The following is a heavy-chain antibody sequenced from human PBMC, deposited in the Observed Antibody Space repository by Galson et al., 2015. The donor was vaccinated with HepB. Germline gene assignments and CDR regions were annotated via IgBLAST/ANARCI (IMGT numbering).Heavy chain of an antibody. Sequence: SLRLSCAASGFTSSSYGMHWVRQAPGKGLEWVAVIWYDGSYKYYADSVKGRFTISRDNSKNTLYLQMNSLRAEDTAVYYCARDTNGGYLGGGFDYWGQGTLVTVSS. CDR2: IWYDGSYK. V-gene: IGHV3-33*08. J-gene: IGHJ4*02. CDR1: GFTSSSYG. D-gene: IGHD3-22*01. CDR3: ARDTNGGYLGGGFDY.